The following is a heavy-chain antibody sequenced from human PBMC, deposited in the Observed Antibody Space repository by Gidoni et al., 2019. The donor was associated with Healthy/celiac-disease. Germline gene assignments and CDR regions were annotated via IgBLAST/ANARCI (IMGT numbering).Heavy chain of an antibody. CDR3: ARDPYSSGWFPNYFDY. D-gene: IGHD6-19*01. CDR2: ISSSSSTI. CDR1: GFTFSSYS. Sequence: EVQLVESGGGLVQPGGSLRLSCAASGFTFSSYSMNWVRQAPGKGLEWVSYISSSSSTIYYADSVKGRFTISRDNAKNSLYLQMNSLRDEDTAVYYCARDPYSSGWFPNYFDYWGQGTLVTVSS. V-gene: IGHV3-48*02. J-gene: IGHJ4*02.